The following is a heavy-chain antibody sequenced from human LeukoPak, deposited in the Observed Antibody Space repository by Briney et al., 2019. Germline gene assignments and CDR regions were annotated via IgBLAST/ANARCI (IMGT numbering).Heavy chain of an antibody. V-gene: IGHV3-53*01. CDR2: IYSGGST. D-gene: IGHD3-10*01. CDR3: ARGGQGEDSDY. Sequence: PGGSLRLSCAASGFTVSNSYMSWVRQAPGKGLEWFSVIYSGGSTYYADTVKGRFTISRDNSKNTLYPQMNSVRAEDTAVYYCARGGQGEDSDYRGQGNLVTVSS. CDR1: GFTVSNSY. J-gene: IGHJ4*02.